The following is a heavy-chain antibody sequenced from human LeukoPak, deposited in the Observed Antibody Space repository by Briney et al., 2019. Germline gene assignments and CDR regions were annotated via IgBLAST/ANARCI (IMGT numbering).Heavy chain of an antibody. D-gene: IGHD4-17*01. CDR3: ARDTVTTSLNWFDP. Sequence: ASVKVSCKASGYTFTSYGISWVRQAPGQGLEWMGWISAYNGNTNYAQKLQGRVTMTRDMSTSTVYMELSSLRSEDTAVYYCARDTVTTSLNWFDPWGQGTLVTVSS. CDR1: GYTFTSYG. J-gene: IGHJ5*02. CDR2: ISAYNGNT. V-gene: IGHV1-18*01.